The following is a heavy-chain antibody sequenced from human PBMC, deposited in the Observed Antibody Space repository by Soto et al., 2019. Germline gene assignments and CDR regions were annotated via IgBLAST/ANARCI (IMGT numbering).Heavy chain of an antibody. Sequence: GGSLRLSCGASGFTFSDDYMSWIRQAPGKGLEWVSYISSSGGTIYYADSVKGRFTISRDNAKNSLFLQMNSLRADDTAVYYCARASSPRDWLRNAFDVWGQGTMVTVSS. D-gene: IGHD5-12*01. J-gene: IGHJ3*01. CDR2: ISSSGGTI. V-gene: IGHV3-11*01. CDR1: GFTFSDDY. CDR3: ARASSPRDWLRNAFDV.